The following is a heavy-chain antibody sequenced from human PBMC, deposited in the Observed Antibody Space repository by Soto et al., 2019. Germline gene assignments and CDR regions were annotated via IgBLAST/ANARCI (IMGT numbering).Heavy chain of an antibody. V-gene: IGHV3-23*01. CDR3: AKEDYGDDYYFDY. CDR1: GLXFSSYA. D-gene: IGHD4-17*01. J-gene: IGHJ4*02. Sequence: GXLRLSCADSGLXFSSYAMSWVRQSPGKWLEWVSAISGSGGSTYYADSLKGRFTISRDNSKKTLYLQMNSLRAEDTAVYYCAKEDYGDDYYFDYWGQGTLGTVSS. CDR2: ISGSGGST.